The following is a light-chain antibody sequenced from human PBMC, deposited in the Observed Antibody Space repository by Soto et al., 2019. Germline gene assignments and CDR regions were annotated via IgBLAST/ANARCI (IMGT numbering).Light chain of an antibody. Sequence: QPVLTQPPSASGTPGQRVTISCSGSSSNIGSNTVSWYQQLPGTAPKLLIYSNNQRPSWVPDRFSGSKSGTSASLAISELQSEDEADYYCAAWDDRLNGQGVFGGGTKVTVL. J-gene: IGLJ3*02. CDR3: AAWDDRLNGQGV. CDR1: SSNIGSNT. CDR2: SNN. V-gene: IGLV1-44*01.